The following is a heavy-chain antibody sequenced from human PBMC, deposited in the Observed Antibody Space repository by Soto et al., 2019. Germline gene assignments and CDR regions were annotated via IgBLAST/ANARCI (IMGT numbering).Heavy chain of an antibody. CDR1: GYTFTSYA. CDR3: ARRGPNCTNGVCYPTLVYYYFDY. V-gene: IGHV1-3*01. Sequence: ASVKVSCKASGYTFTSYAMHWVRQAPGQRLEWMGWINAGNGNTKYSQKFQGRVTITRDTSAGTAYMELSSLRSEDTAVYYCARRGPNCTNGVCYPTLVYYYFDYWGQGTLVTVSS. D-gene: IGHD2-8*01. J-gene: IGHJ4*02. CDR2: INAGNGNT.